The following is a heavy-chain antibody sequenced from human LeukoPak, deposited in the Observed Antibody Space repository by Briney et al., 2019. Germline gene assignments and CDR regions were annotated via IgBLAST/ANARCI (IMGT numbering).Heavy chain of an antibody. D-gene: IGHD3-22*01. Sequence: SETLSLTCTVSGGSISSSSYYWGWIRHPPGKGLEWIGCIYYSGSTYYNPSLKSRVTISVDTSKNQFSLKLSSVTAADTAVYYCARSGGYDSSAWGQGTLVTVSS. CDR3: ARSGGYDSSA. V-gene: IGHV4-39*01. J-gene: IGHJ5*02. CDR1: GGSISSSSYY. CDR2: IYYSGST.